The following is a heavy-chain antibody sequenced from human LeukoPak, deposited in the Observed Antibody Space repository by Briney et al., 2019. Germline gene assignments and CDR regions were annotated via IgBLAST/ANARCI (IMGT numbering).Heavy chain of an antibody. CDR1: GYTLTELS. CDR2: FDPEDGET. D-gene: IGHD5-12*01. J-gene: IGHJ4*02. CDR3: ATDLTKHSGLDY. Sequence: ASVKVSRKVSGYTLTELSMHWVRQAPGKGLEWMGGFDPEDGETIYAQKFQGRVTMTEDTSTDTAYMELSSLRSEDTAVYYCATDLTKHSGLDYWGQGTLVTVSS. V-gene: IGHV1-24*01.